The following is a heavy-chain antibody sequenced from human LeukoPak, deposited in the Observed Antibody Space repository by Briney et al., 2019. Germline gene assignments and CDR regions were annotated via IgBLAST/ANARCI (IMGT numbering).Heavy chain of an antibody. J-gene: IGHJ4*02. D-gene: IGHD6-19*01. CDR3: ARWLGGDPGFLDY. CDR2: IYPGDSDT. Sequence: GESLKISCKASGYSFTTYWIGWVRQMPGKGLEWMRIIYPGDSDTRYGPSFRGQVTISADKAISTAYLQWSSLKASDTAMYYCARWLGGDPGFLDYWGQGTLVTVSS. CDR1: GYSFTTYW. V-gene: IGHV5-51*01.